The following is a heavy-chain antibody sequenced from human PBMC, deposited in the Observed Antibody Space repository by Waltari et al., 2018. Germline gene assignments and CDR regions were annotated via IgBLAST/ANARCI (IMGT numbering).Heavy chain of an antibody. J-gene: IGHJ5*02. CDR3: ARVGLMLSNSRGGWFDP. D-gene: IGHD2-8*01. CDR2: VNPKDGTR. CDR1: GYNFTSHY. Sequence: QVQLVQSGAEVKKPGASVKVSCKASGYNFTSHYIHWVRQAPGQGLEWMGIVNPKDGTRKYAQKFQDRGTMTRDTSTSTVYVELRNLRSEDTAVYYCARVGLMLSNSRGGWFDPWGQGTLVTVFS. V-gene: IGHV1-46*01.